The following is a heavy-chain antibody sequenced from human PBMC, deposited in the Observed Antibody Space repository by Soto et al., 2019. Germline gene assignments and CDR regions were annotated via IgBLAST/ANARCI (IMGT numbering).Heavy chain of an antibody. D-gene: IGHD2-8*01. CDR3: ARAADIVHLDY. CDR2: IYYSGST. J-gene: IGHJ4*02. V-gene: IGHV4-59*01. Sequence: PSETLSRTCTVSGGSISSYYWSWIRQPPGKGLEWIGYIYYSGSTNYNPSLKNRVTISVDTSKNQFSLKLSSVTAADTAVYYCARAADIVHLDYCGQGTLVTVSP. CDR1: GGSISSYY.